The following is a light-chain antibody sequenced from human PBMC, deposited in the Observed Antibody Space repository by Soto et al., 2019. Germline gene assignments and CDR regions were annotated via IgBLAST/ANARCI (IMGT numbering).Light chain of an antibody. CDR1: QTITRG. J-gene: IGKJ1*01. CDR3: QQYGT. Sequence: DIQMTQSPSNLSGSVVDRVTITCLASQTITRGLTWYQQKPGKAPKLLISDASSLQSGVPSRFSGSGSGTEFTLTISSLQPDDFATYYCQQYGTFGQGTKVDIK. CDR2: DAS. V-gene: IGKV1-5*01.